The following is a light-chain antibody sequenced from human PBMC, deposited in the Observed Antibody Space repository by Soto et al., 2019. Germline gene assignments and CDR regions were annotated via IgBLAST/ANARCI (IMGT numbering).Light chain of an antibody. Sequence: IVLTQSPGTLSLSPGERATLSCRASQSVSSSYLARYQQKPGQAPRLLIYGASSRATGIPDRFSGSGSGTDFTLTISRLEPEDFAVYYCQQYGSSPWTFGQGTKVEIK. CDR2: GAS. CDR1: QSVSSSY. J-gene: IGKJ1*01. V-gene: IGKV3-20*01. CDR3: QQYGSSPWT.